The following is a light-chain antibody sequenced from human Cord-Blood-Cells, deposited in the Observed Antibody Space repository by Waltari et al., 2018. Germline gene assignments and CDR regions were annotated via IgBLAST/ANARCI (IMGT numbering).Light chain of an antibody. CDR2: EGS. CDR3: CSYAGSSTWV. V-gene: IGLV2-23*01. CDR1: SSDVGSYNL. J-gene: IGLJ3*02. Sequence: QSALTQPASVSGSPGQSITISCTGTSSDVGSYNLVSWYQQHPGKAPKLMMYEGSKRTSGFTKRLYGSKSGSTASLTIAGLQAEDEADYYCCSYAGSSTWVFGGGTKLTVL.